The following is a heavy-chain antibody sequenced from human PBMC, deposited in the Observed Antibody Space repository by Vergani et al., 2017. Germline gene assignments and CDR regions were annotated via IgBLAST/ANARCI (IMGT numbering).Heavy chain of an antibody. D-gene: IGHD1-26*01. Sequence: QVQLVQSGAEVKKPGASLRVSCKASGYTFTSYDINWVRQATGQGLEWMGWMNPNSGNTGYAQKFQGRVTMTRNTSISTAYMELSSLRSEDTAVYYCARGYSFSGSYPGGYWGQGTLVTVSS. CDR3: ARGYSFSGSYPGGY. CDR1: GYTFTSYD. V-gene: IGHV1-8*02. CDR2: MNPNSGNT. J-gene: IGHJ4*02.